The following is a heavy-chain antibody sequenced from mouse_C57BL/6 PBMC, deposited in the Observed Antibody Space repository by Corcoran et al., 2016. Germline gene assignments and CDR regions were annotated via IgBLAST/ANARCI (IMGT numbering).Heavy chain of an antibody. V-gene: IGHV1-50*01. J-gene: IGHJ2*01. D-gene: IGHD2-4*01. Sequence: QVQLQQPGAELVKPGASVKLSCKAAGYTFTSYWTQWVKHRPGQGLEWIGEIDPSDSYTNYNQKFKGKATLTVDTSSSTAYMQLSSLTSEDSAVYYCARGDDYSLYYVDYWGQGTTLTVSS. CDR2: IDPSDSYT. CDR1: GYTFTSYW. CDR3: ARGDDYSLYYVDY.